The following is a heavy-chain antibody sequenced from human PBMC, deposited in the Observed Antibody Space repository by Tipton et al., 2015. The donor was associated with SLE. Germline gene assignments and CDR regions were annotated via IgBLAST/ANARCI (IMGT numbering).Heavy chain of an antibody. V-gene: IGHV3-33*01. Sequence: RSLRLSCAASGFSLYDYAMHWVRQAPGRGLEWVAVIWFDGSHRYYRDSVKGRFIISRDNAKNMLYLELNSLRVEDTAVYYCARRQWLKGFDVWGQGTTVSVSS. CDR2: IWFDGSHR. CDR3: ARRQWLKGFDV. CDR1: GFSLYDYA. D-gene: IGHD3-22*01. J-gene: IGHJ3*01.